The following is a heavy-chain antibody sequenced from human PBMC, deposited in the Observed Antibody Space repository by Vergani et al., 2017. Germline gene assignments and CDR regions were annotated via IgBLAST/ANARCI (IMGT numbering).Heavy chain of an antibody. CDR2: IYNSGNG. D-gene: IGHD3-16*01. Sequence: QRKLKEKGQGREKDSETLSLTCTVSGDSIISRSYYWGWIRQPPGKGLEWIGSIYNSGNGDSSSSLKSRVTISADTSKNQFSLRLTSVTAADTAVYYCASGKYYSDSTSHFRGRYFDVWGRGTLVTVPS. CDR3: ASGKYYSDSTSHFRGRYFDV. V-gene: IGHV4-39*01. CDR1: GDSIISRSYY. J-gene: IGHJ2*01.